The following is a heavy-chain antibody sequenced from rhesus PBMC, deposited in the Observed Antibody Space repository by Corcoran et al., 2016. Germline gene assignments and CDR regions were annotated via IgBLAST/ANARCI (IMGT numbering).Heavy chain of an antibody. J-gene: IGHJ4*01. CDR1: GFTFSRYG. D-gene: IGHD2-21*01. CDR3: AKPKYCTGSGCPYFDY. CDR2: INRGGGRT. V-gene: IGHV3S5*01. Sequence: EVQLVETGGGLVQPGGSLTLSCAASGFTFSRYGMSWVRQAPGKGLEWVSAINRGGGRTELAGSVEGRFASSRDNSKNTLYLQMNSLRAEDTAVYYCAKPKYCTGSGCPYFDYWGQGVLVTVSS.